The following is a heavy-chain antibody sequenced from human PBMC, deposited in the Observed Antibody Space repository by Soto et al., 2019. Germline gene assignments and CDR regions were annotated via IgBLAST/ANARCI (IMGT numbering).Heavy chain of an antibody. D-gene: IGHD3-9*01. Sequence: GGSLRLSCAASGFTFSNAWMSWVRQAPGKGLEWVGRIKSKTDGGTTDYAAPVKGRFTISRDDSKNTLYLQMNSLKTEETAVYYCTTGSYYDILTGYYGSNAFDIWGQGTMVTVSS. CDR2: IKSKTDGGTT. CDR3: TTGSYYDILTGYYGSNAFDI. CDR1: GFTFSNAW. J-gene: IGHJ3*02. V-gene: IGHV3-15*01.